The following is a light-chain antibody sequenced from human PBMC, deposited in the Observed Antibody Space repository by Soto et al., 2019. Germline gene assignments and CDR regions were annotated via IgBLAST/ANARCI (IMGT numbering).Light chain of an antibody. CDR1: QSVSSSS. Sequence: ESVLTQSPGTLSLAPGERATRSCRASQSVSSSSLAWYQQKPGQAPRLLIYDTSSRATGIPDRFSGSGSGTDFTLTISRLEPEDFAVYYCQQYVSSPLTFGGGTKVDIK. CDR2: DTS. J-gene: IGKJ4*01. CDR3: QQYVSSPLT. V-gene: IGKV3-20*01.